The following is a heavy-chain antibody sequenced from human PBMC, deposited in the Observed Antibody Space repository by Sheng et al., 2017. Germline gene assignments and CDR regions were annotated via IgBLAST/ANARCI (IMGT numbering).Heavy chain of an antibody. CDR1: GFTFDDYA. J-gene: IGHJ6*02. CDR2: ISWNSGSI. V-gene: IGHV3-9*01. D-gene: IGHD1-26*01. Sequence: EVQLVESGGGLVQPGRSLRLSCAASGFTFDDYAMHWVRQAPGKGLEWVSGISWNSGSIGYADSVKGRFTISRDNAKNSLYLQMNSLRAEDTALYYCAKGRYPESYDYYYYYGMDVWDQGP. CDR3: AKGRYPESYDYYYYYGMDV.